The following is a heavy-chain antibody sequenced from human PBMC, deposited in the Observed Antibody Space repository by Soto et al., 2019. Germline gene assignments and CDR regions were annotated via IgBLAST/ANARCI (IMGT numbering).Heavy chain of an antibody. CDR2: ISPLKGRT. D-gene: IGHD4-17*01. J-gene: IGHJ1*01. Sequence: QVQLVQSGPDLKRPGASMKVSCKASGYTFTSYGISWVRQATGRGLEWMAWISPLKGRTQYSQKAQGRVTLSTDTSSNTAYMEMTTLRVDDTAVYYCAMDYGDRPEYFKHWGQGTLVTVS. CDR1: GYTFTSYG. V-gene: IGHV1-18*04. CDR3: AMDYGDRPEYFKH.